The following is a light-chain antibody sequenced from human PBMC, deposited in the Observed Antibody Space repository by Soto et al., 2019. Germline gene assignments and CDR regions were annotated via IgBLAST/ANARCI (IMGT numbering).Light chain of an antibody. Sequence: DIQMTQSPSSLSASVGDRVTITCQASQDITDYLNWYQQKPGKAPKLLIYDASNLETGVPSRFSGSGSGTYFTFTITSLQPEDFATYYCQQYESLPTFGQGTKLEI. V-gene: IGKV1-33*01. CDR3: QQYESLPT. J-gene: IGKJ2*01. CDR2: DAS. CDR1: QDITDY.